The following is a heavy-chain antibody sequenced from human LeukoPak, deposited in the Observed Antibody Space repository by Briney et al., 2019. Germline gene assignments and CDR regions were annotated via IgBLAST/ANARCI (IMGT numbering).Heavy chain of an antibody. CDR3: ARMNKPRSYPLYYFDY. CDR2: IYSGGST. CDR1: GFTVSSNY. Sequence: GGSLRLSCAASGFTVSSNYMSWVRQAPGKGLEWVSVIYSGGSTYYADSVKGRFTISRDNSKNTLYLQMNSLRAEDMAVYYCARMNKPRSYPLYYFDYWGQGTLVTVSS. J-gene: IGHJ4*02. V-gene: IGHV3-66*01. D-gene: IGHD1/OR15-1a*01.